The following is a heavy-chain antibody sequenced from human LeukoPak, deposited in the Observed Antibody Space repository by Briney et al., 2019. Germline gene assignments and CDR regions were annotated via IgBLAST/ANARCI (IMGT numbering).Heavy chain of an antibody. Sequence: GGSLRLSCAASGFTFSSYWMSWVRQAPGKGLEWVANIKQDGSEKYYVDSVKGRFTISRDNAKNSLYLQMNSLRAEDTALYYCARASYGSGSYLDAFDIWGQGTMVTVSS. V-gene: IGHV3-7*03. J-gene: IGHJ3*02. D-gene: IGHD3-10*01. CDR2: IKQDGSEK. CDR1: GFTFSSYW. CDR3: ARASYGSGSYLDAFDI.